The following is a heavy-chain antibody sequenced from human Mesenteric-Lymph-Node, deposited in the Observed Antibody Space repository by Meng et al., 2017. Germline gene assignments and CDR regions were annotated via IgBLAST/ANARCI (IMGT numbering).Heavy chain of an antibody. J-gene: IGHJ4*02. V-gene: IGHV4-34*01. CDR1: GGSFSGYY. Sequence: QVPRQPWGAGLLKPSETLSLTCAVYGGSFSGYYWDWVRQPPGKGLEWIGAIYHSGSTSYNPSLQSRVTMFVDTSKNQFSLMLTSVTATDTAVYYCARRRGGSGRDCWGQGTLVTVSS. CDR2: IYHSGST. D-gene: IGHD3-10*01. CDR3: ARRRGGSGRDC.